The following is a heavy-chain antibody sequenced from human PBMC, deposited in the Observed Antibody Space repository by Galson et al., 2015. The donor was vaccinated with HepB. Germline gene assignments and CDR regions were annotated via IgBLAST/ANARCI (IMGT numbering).Heavy chain of an antibody. CDR3: ARARRDGYNYHNY. Sequence: SLRLSCAASGFTFSDYYMSWIRQAPGKGLEWVSYISSSGTTISYADSVKGRFTISRDNAKSSLYLQMNSLRAEDTAVYYCARARRDGYNYHNYWGQGTLVTVSS. D-gene: IGHD5-24*01. V-gene: IGHV3-11*01. CDR1: GFTFSDYY. CDR2: ISSSGTTI. J-gene: IGHJ4*02.